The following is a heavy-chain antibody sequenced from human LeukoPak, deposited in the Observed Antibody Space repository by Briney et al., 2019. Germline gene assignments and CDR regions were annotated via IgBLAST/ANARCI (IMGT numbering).Heavy chain of an antibody. CDR3: ARDSSPEYCGGDCSSYYFDY. J-gene: IGHJ4*02. V-gene: IGHV1-69*05. Sequence: SVKVSCKASGGTFGSYAISWVRQAPGQGLEWMGRIIPIFGTANYAQKFQGRVTITTDESTSTAYMELSSLRSEDTAVYYCARDSSPEYCGGDCSSYYFDYWGQGTLSPSPQ. CDR2: IIPIFGTA. CDR1: GGTFGSYA. D-gene: IGHD2-21*02.